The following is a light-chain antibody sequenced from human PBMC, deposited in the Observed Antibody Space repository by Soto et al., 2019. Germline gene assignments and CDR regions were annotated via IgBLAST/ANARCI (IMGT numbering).Light chain of an antibody. V-gene: IGLV2-8*01. Sequence: QSALTQPPSASGSPGQSVAISCTGTSSDVGAYNYVSWYQQHPGKAPKLMIYDVSKRPSGVPDRFSGSKSGNTASLTVSGLQAEDEADYYCSSYAGTHVVFGTGTQAHRP. CDR3: SSYAGTHVV. J-gene: IGLJ1*01. CDR2: DVS. CDR1: SSDVGAYNY.